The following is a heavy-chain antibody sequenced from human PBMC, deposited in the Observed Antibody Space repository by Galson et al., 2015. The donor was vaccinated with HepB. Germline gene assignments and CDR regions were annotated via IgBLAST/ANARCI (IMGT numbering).Heavy chain of an antibody. J-gene: IGHJ3*02. CDR1: GFTFSSYA. V-gene: IGHV3-23*01. CDR2: ISGSGGST. CDR3: AKRWSSSWYTGDAFDI. D-gene: IGHD6-13*01. Sequence: LRLSCAASGFTFSSYAMSWVRQAPGQGLEWVSAISGSGGSTYYADSVKGRFTISRDNSKNTLYLQMNSLRAEDTAVYYCAKRWSSSWYTGDAFDIWGQETMVTVSS.